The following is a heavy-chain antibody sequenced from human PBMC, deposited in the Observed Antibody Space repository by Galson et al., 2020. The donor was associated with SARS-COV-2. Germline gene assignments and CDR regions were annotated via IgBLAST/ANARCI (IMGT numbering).Heavy chain of an antibody. J-gene: IGHJ4*02. V-gene: IGHV3-30-3*01. CDR1: GFTFSSYA. CDR3: ARDLRNIQLWSYYFDY. D-gene: IGHD5-18*01. CDR2: ISYDGSNE. Sequence: TGGSLRLSCAASGFTFSSYAMHWVRQAPGKGLEWVAVISYDGSNEYYADSVKGRFTISRDNSKNTLYLQMNSLRAEDTAVYYCARDLRNIQLWSYYFDYWGQGTLVTVSS.